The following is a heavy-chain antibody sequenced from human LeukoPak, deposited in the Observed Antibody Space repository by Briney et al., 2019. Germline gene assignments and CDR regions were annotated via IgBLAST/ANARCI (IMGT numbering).Heavy chain of an antibody. Sequence: SETLSLTCAVYGGSFSGYYWSWIRRPPGKGLEWIGEINRSGSTNYNPSLKSRVTISVDTSKNQFSLKLSSVTAADTAVYYCARDVPYDILTGYPRGLLNHWGQGTLVTVSS. CDR2: INRSGST. D-gene: IGHD3-9*01. CDR1: GGSFSGYY. V-gene: IGHV4-34*01. J-gene: IGHJ4*02. CDR3: ARDVPYDILTGYPRGLLNH.